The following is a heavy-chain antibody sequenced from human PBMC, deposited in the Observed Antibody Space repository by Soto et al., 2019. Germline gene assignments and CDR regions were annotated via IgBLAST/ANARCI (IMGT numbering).Heavy chain of an antibody. Sequence: QVQLVESGGGVVQPGRSLRLSCAASGFTFSSYAMHWVRQAPGKGLEWVAVISSDGSNKYYAESVKGRFTISRDNSKNTLYLQMNSLRAEDTAVYYCARDRSAGSGSCDAFDIWGQGTMVTVSS. CDR2: ISSDGSNK. D-gene: IGHD1-26*01. J-gene: IGHJ3*02. CDR1: GFTFSSYA. V-gene: IGHV3-30-3*01. CDR3: ARDRSAGSGSCDAFDI.